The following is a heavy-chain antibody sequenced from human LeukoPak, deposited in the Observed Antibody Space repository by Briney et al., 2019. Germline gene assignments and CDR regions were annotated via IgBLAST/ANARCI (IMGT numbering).Heavy chain of an antibody. J-gene: IGHJ5*02. D-gene: IGHD4-17*01. CDR2: INPNSGGT. CDR3: ARATTPLYNWFDP. Sequence: ASVKVSCKASGYTFTGYYMHWVRQAPGQGLEWMGWINPNSGGTNYAQKFQGRVTMTRDTSISTAYMELSRLRSDDTAVYYCARATTPLYNWFDPWGQGTLVTVSS. CDR1: GYTFTGYY. V-gene: IGHV1-2*02.